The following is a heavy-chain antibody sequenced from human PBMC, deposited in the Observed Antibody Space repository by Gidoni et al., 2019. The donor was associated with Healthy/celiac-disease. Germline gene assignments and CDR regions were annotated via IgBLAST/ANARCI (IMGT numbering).Heavy chain of an antibody. CDR3: ARALSGGRLDY. J-gene: IGHJ4*02. CDR2: IYYSGST. V-gene: IGHV4-59*01. Sequence: QVQLQSSGPGLVPPSETLSLPCTVSGASISSYFWSWIRQPPGKGLEWIGDIYYSGSTNYNPALKSRVTISVDTSQNQFSLKLSSVTAADTAVYYCARALSGGRLDYWGQGTLVTVSS. CDR1: GASISSYF. D-gene: IGHD2-21*01.